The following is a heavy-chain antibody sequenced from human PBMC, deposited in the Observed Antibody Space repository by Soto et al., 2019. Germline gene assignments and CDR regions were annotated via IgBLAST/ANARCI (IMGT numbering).Heavy chain of an antibody. Sequence: QVQLVESGGGWVKSGGSPRLSCAASGFTFNDYYMSWIRQAPGKGLEWVSFISSSTGDIIYYADSVKGRFTISRDNAKNTLFLQMNSLRAEDTAVYYCARTSPTFDYWGQGTLVSVSS. J-gene: IGHJ4*02. V-gene: IGHV3-11*01. CDR1: GFTFNDYY. CDR2: ISSSTGDII. CDR3: ARTSPTFDY.